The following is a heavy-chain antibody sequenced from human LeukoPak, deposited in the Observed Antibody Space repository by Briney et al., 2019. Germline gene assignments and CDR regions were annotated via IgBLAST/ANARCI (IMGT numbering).Heavy chain of an antibody. V-gene: IGHV5-51*01. D-gene: IGHD5-24*01. CDR1: GYNFTNYW. CDR3: ASRKKGMATAGFDY. CDR2: IFPGDSDT. J-gene: IGHJ4*02. Sequence: GESLKISCKGSGYNFTNYWTGWVRQMPGKGLEWMGIIFPGDSDTRYSPSFQGQVTISAEKSISTAYLQWSSLKASDTALYYCASRKKGMATAGFDYWGQGTLVTVSS.